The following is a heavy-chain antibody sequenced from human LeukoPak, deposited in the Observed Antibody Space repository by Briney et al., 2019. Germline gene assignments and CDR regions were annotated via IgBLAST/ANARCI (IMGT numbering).Heavy chain of an antibody. CDR1: GFTFSTYG. CDR2: IWPDGSYK. CDR3: ARAVGPFDY. J-gene: IGHJ4*02. Sequence: PGGSLRLSCATSGFTFSTYGIHWVRQAPGKGLEWVAAIWPDGSYKYYADSVKGRFTISRGNSKNTVYLQMNTLRDEDTAVYYCARAVGPFDYWGQGTLVTVSS. V-gene: IGHV3-33*01. D-gene: IGHD3-16*01.